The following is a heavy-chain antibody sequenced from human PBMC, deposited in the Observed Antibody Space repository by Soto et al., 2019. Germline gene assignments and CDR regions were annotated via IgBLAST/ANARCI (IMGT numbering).Heavy chain of an antibody. J-gene: IGHJ6*03. D-gene: IGHD4-17*01. V-gene: IGHV5-10-1*01. Sequence: PGESLKISCKGSGYSFTSYWVSWVRQMPGKGLEWMGRIDPSDSYTNYSPSFQGHVTISADKSISTAYLQWSSLKASDTAVYYCARMTTVPYYYYYYMDVWGKGTTVTVSS. CDR1: GYSFTSYW. CDR2: IDPSDSYT. CDR3: ARMTTVPYYYYYYMDV.